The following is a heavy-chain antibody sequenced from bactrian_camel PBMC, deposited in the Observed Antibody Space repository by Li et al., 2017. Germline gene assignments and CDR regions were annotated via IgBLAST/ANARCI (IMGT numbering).Heavy chain of an antibody. CDR2: ISGST. V-gene: IGHV3S1*01. J-gene: IGHJ4*01. CDR1: GFTFSNYW. D-gene: IGHD6*01. Sequence: HVQLVESGGGLVQPGGSLRLSCAASGFTFSNYWMYWVRQAPGKGLEWVSAISGSTYYADSVKGRFTISRDNTQNTLSLQLNSLKTEDTAMYYCAKMGSTWDLLNWGQGTQVTVS. CDR3: AKMGSTWDLLN.